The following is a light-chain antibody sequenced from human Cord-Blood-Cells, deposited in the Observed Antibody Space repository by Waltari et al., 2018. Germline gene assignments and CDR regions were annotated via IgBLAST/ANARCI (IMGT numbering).Light chain of an antibody. CDR3: SSYAGSNNYV. CDR2: EVS. Sequence: QSALPPPPSAAASPGQSVTISCTGTSSDVGGYNFVSWYQQHPGKAPKLMIYEVSKRPSGVPNRFSGSKSGNTASLTVSGLQAEDEADYYCSSYAGSNNYVFGTGTKVTVL. V-gene: IGLV2-8*01. J-gene: IGLJ1*01. CDR1: SSDVGGYNF.